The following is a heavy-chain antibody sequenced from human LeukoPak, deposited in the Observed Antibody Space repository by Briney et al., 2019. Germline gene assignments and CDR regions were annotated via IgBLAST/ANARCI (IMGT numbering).Heavy chain of an antibody. J-gene: IGHJ4*02. CDR3: ARRERSNQFDY. D-gene: IGHD1-26*01. Sequence: GGSLRLSCAASGFTFSNYAMHWVRQAPGKGLDWLAVISFDGSNKYYADSVKGRFTISRDNSKNTLYLQMNSLRAEDTAVYYCARRERSNQFDYWGQGTLVTVSS. CDR2: ISFDGSNK. V-gene: IGHV3-30*04. CDR1: GFTFSNYA.